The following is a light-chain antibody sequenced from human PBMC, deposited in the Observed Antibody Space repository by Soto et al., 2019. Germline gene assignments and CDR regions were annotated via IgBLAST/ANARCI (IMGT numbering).Light chain of an antibody. CDR3: QQYNNWPSIT. Sequence: EIVMTQSPATLSVSPGESATLSCRASQSVSSNLAWYQQKPSQAPRLLIYGASTRATGIPARFSGSGSGTEFTLTISSLQPEDFAVYYCQQYNNWPSITFGQGTKVDIK. J-gene: IGKJ1*01. CDR1: QSVSSN. CDR2: GAS. V-gene: IGKV3-15*01.